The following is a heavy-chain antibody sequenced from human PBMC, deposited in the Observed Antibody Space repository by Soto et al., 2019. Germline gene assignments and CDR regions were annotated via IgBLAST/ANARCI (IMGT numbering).Heavy chain of an antibody. CDR3: ARGSRSSGYYYYYGMDV. CDR2: ISAYNGNT. Sequence: ASVKVSCKASGYTFTSYGISWLLQAPGQGLEWMGWISAYNGNTSYAQKLQGRVTMTTDTSTSTAYMELRSLRSDDTAVYYCARGSRSSGYYYYYGMDVWGQGTLVTVSS. CDR1: GYTFTSYG. V-gene: IGHV1-18*01. D-gene: IGHD3-22*01. J-gene: IGHJ6*02.